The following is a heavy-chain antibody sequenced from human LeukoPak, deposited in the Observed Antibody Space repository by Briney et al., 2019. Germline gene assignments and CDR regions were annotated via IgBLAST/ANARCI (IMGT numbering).Heavy chain of an antibody. Sequence: RSSETLSLTCTVSGGSISSYYWSWIRQPPGKGLEWIGYIYYSGSTNYNPSLKSRVTISVGTSKNQFSLKLSSVTAADTAVYYCARLDCSSTSCYSGYWGQGTLVTVSS. CDR1: GGSISSYY. CDR3: ARLDCSSTSCYSGY. V-gene: IGHV4-59*01. D-gene: IGHD2-2*02. J-gene: IGHJ4*02. CDR2: IYYSGST.